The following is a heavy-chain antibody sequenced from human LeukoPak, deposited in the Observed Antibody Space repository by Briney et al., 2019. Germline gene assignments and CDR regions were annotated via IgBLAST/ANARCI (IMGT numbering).Heavy chain of an antibody. CDR2: IDANHGDT. V-gene: IGHV1-2*02. D-gene: IGHD4-11*01. Sequence: ASVKVSCKASGYTFRGNYIHWLRQAPGQGLEWMGWIDANHGDTKSAQKFQGRVTMSRDTSISTAYMDLSSLSPDDAAVYYCARDPSSVTLYFFDYWGQGTLVTLSS. CDR3: ARDPSSVTLYFFDY. CDR1: GYTFRGNY. J-gene: IGHJ4*02.